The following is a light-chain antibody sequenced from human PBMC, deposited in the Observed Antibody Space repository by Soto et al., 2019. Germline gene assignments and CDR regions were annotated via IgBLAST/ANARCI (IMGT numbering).Light chain of an antibody. CDR2: DVS. Sequence: QSVLTQPASVSGFPGQSITISCTGTSSDVGGYNHVSWYQQHPGKAPKLMIYDVSNRPSGVSNRFSGSKSGNTASLTISGLQAENEADYYCSSYTSSSTLCVFGTGTKVTVL. V-gene: IGLV2-14*01. J-gene: IGLJ1*01. CDR3: SSYTSSSTLCV. CDR1: SSDVGGYNH.